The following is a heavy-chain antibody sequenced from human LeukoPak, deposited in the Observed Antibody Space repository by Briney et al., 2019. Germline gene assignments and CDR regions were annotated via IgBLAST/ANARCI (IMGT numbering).Heavy chain of an antibody. CDR2: IQSDSGDT. V-gene: IGHV1-2*02. J-gene: IGHJ4*02. D-gene: IGHD3-16*02. CDR1: GYTFTGYY. Sequence: GASVKVSCKTTGYTFTGYYLHWVRQAPGQGLEWMAWIQSDSGDTNYAQKFQGRVTVTRDKFTRTSYIEVDRLSSDDTAVYYCARDLTGDLYTFFDYWGQGTLVTVSS. CDR3: ARDLTGDLYTFFDY.